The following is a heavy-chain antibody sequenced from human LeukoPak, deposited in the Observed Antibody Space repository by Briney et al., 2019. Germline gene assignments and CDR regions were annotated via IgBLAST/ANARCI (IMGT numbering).Heavy chain of an antibody. CDR3: ARDPYYDSSGYYPLGV. CDR2: IYTSGST. Sequence: SETLSLTCTVSGYSISSGYYWGWIRQPAGKGLEWIGRIYTSGSTNYNPSLKSRVTISVDTSKNQFSLKLSSVTAADTAVYYCARDPYYDSSGYYPLGVWGQGTLVTVSS. CDR1: GYSISSGYY. J-gene: IGHJ4*02. V-gene: IGHV4-61*02. D-gene: IGHD3-22*01.